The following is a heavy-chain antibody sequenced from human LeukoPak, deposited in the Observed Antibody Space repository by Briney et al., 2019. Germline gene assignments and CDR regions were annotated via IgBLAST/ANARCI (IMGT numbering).Heavy chain of an antibody. CDR3: TTDASYIVAVKDY. CDR2: IKSKTDGGTT. D-gene: IGHD5-12*01. CDR1: GFTFSNAW. V-gene: IGHV3-15*01. J-gene: IGHJ4*02. Sequence: GGSLRLSCAASGFTFSNAWMSWVRQAPGKGLEWVGRIKSKTDGGTTDYAAPVKGRFTISRDDSKNTLYLQMNSLKTEDTAVYYCTTDASYIVAVKDYWGQGTLVTVSS.